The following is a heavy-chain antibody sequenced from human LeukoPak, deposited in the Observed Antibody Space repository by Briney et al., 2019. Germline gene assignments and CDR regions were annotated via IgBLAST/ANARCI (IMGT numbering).Heavy chain of an antibody. CDR3: ARETAGSGSYYRYFQH. D-gene: IGHD1-26*01. Sequence: PGRSLRLSCAASGFTFSSYGMHWVRQAPGKGLEWVAVIWHDGSNKYYADSVKGRFTISRDNSKNTLYLHMDSLRGEDTAVYYCARETAGSGSYYRYFQHWGQGTLVTVSS. V-gene: IGHV3-33*01. CDR1: GFTFSSYG. J-gene: IGHJ1*01. CDR2: IWHDGSNK.